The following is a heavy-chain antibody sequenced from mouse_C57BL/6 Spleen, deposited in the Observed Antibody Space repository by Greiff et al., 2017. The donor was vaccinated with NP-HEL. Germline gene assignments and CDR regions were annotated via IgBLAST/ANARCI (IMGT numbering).Heavy chain of an antibody. CDR3: TRPYFDV. CDR2: IDPETGGT. J-gene: IGHJ1*03. Sequence: VQLQESGAELVRPGASVTLSCKASGYTFTDYEMHWVKQTPVHGLEWIGAIDPETGGTAYNQKFKGKAILTADKSSSTAYMELRSLTSEDSAVYYCTRPYFDVWGTGTTVTVSS. CDR1: GYTFTDYE. D-gene: IGHD6-5*01. V-gene: IGHV1-15*01.